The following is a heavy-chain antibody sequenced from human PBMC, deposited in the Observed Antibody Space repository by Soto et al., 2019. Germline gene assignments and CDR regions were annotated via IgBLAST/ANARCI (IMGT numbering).Heavy chain of an antibody. CDR1: GFTFSNYA. CDR3: ARAIGADFFDY. V-gene: IGHV3-23*01. J-gene: IGHJ4*02. D-gene: IGHD6-25*01. CDR2: ISDNGANT. Sequence: GGSLRLSCIASGFTFSNYAMSWVRQAPGKGLEWVSTISDNGANTFIGDSMKDHFDISRDNSKNAVFLHLSTVRAEDTAIYYCARAIGADFFDYWGQGTPVTVSS.